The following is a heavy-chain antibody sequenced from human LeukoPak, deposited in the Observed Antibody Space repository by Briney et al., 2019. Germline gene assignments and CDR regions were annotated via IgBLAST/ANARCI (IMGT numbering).Heavy chain of an antibody. CDR2: IYTSGST. J-gene: IGHJ4*02. Sequence: SETLSLTCTVSGGSISSYYWSWIRQPAGKGLEWIGRIYTSGSTNYNPSLKSRVTMSVDASKNQFSLKLSSVTAADTAVYYCARGDDSSGYYNYWGQGTLVTVSS. D-gene: IGHD3-22*01. CDR3: ARGDDSSGYYNY. CDR1: GGSISSYY. V-gene: IGHV4-4*07.